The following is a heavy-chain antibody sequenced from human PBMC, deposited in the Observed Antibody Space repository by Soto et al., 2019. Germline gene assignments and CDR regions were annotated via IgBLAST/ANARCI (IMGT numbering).Heavy chain of an antibody. CDR2: INPSGGST. J-gene: IGHJ3*02. CDR1: GYTYTRYH. Sequence: SVKVYCKASGYTYTRYHMHWLRHTPGKGLEWMGIINPSGGSTSHAQKFQGRVTMTRDTSTSTVYMELSSLRSEDTAVYYCARDSDVVVVPPDAFDIWGQGTMVTVSS. D-gene: IGHD2-2*01. CDR3: ARDSDVVVVPPDAFDI. V-gene: IGHV1-46*01.